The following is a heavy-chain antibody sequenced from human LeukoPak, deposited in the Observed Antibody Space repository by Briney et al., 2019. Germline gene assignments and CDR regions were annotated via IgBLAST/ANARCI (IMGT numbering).Heavy chain of an antibody. J-gene: IGHJ4*02. Sequence: PGGSQRLSCAASGFTFSSYAMHWVRQAPGKGLEYVSAISSNGGSTYYADSVKGRFTISRDNSKNTLYLQMSSLRAEDTAVYYCVKVARGAVGGDYWGQGTLVTVSS. CDR2: ISSNGGST. D-gene: IGHD6-19*01. CDR1: GFTFSSYA. V-gene: IGHV3-64D*09. CDR3: VKVARGAVGGDY.